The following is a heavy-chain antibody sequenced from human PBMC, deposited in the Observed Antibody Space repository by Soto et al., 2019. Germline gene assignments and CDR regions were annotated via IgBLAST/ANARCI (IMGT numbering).Heavy chain of an antibody. CDR1: GYTFTSYA. CDR2: INAGNGNT. CDR3: ARVGLAGGDAFDI. J-gene: IGHJ3*02. V-gene: IGHV1-3*01. D-gene: IGHD3-3*02. Sequence: QVQLVQSGAEVKKPGASVKVSCKASGYTFTSYAMHWVRQAPGQRHEWMGWINAGNGNTKYSQKFQGSVTITRDTSASSAYMERSSLRSEDTAVYYCARVGLAGGDAFDIWGQGTMVTVSS.